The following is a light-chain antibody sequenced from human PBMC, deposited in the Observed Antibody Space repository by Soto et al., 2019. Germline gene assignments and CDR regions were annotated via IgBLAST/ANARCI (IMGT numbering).Light chain of an antibody. Sequence: DIVMTQSPDSLAVSLGERATINCRSSQSVLSPSNNNNYLAWYQQKPGQPPKLLIYWASTRESGVPDRFSGRGSGTDFTLTISSLQAEDVAVYYCQQYFDSPLTFGPGTKVDIK. CDR1: QSVLSPSNNNNY. CDR2: WAS. J-gene: IGKJ3*01. CDR3: QQYFDSPLT. V-gene: IGKV4-1*01.